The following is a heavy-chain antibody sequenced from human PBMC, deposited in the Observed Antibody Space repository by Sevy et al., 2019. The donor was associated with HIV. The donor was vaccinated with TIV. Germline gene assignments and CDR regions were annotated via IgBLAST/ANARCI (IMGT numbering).Heavy chain of an antibody. Sequence: SETLSLTCAVYGGSFSGYYWSWIRQPPGKGLEWIGEINHSGSTNYNPSLKSRVTISVDTSKNQFSLKLSSVTAADTAVYYCVRGGSSGLDYWGQRTLVTVSS. V-gene: IGHV4-34*01. J-gene: IGHJ4*02. CDR1: GGSFSGYY. CDR2: INHSGST. D-gene: IGHD3-22*01. CDR3: VRGGSSGLDY.